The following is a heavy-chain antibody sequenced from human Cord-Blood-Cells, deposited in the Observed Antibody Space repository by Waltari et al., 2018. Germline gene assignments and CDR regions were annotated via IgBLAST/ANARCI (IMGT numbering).Heavy chain of an antibody. CDR3: ARAVPAAKYYYYYMDV. V-gene: IGHV1-8*03. Sequence: QVQLVQSGAEVKKPGASVKVSCKASGYTFTSYDITRVRQATGQGLEWMGWTNPNSGNTGYAQKFQGRVTITRNTSISTAYMELSSLRSEDTAVYYCARAVPAAKYYYYYMDVWGKGTTVTVSS. J-gene: IGHJ6*03. D-gene: IGHD2-2*01. CDR2: TNPNSGNT. CDR1: GYTFTSYD.